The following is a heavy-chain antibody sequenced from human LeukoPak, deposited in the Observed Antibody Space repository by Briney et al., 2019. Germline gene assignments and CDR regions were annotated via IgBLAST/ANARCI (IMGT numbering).Heavy chain of an antibody. D-gene: IGHD3-9*01. CDR1: GYTFTSHG. CDR2: ISVYNGKI. V-gene: IGHV1-18*04. Sequence: GASVKVSCKASGYTFTSHGISWVRQAPGQGLEWMGRISVYNGKIRYAEKFQGRVTMTTDTSTSEAYMELRSLTSDDTAVYYCARDLRYLDWSPPSPTRGYYGMDVWGTGTTVTVSS. CDR3: ARDLRYLDWSPPSPTRGYYGMDV. J-gene: IGHJ6*04.